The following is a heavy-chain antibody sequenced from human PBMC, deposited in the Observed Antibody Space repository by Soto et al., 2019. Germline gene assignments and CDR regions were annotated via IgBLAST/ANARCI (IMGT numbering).Heavy chain of an antibody. V-gene: IGHV3-66*01. Sequence: VVLLRVSCAASGFTGINKYMSWVRQAPGKGLEWVSVIYSGGSTFYADSVRGRFTISRDNSKNTVNLQMNSLRAEDTAVYYCARDPWAADYWGQGTLVTVSS. CDR2: IYSGGST. D-gene: IGHD3-16*01. J-gene: IGHJ4*02. CDR1: GFTGINKY. CDR3: ARDPWAADY.